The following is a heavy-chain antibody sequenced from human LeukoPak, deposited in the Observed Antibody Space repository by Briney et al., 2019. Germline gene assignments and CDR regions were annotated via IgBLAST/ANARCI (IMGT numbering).Heavy chain of an antibody. CDR1: GFAFSSYS. CDR2: ISSSSSTI. CDR3: ARENWFDP. Sequence: GGSLRLSCAASGFAFSSYSMNWVRQAPGKGLEWVSYISSSSSTIYYADSVKGRFTISRDNAKNSLYLQMNSLRAEDTAVYYCARENWFDPWGQGTLVTVSS. J-gene: IGHJ5*02. V-gene: IGHV3-48*01.